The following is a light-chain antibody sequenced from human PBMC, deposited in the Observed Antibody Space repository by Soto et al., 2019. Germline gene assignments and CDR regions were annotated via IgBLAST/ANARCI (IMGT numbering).Light chain of an antibody. CDR2: DTS. CDR3: QRYNNWPLT. V-gene: IGKV3-15*01. Sequence: IVITQSPATLSASQGEGATLSCRASQGIGDTVAWYQHKPGQTPRLLIYDTSTRATGVPARFRGSRSGPEFTLTINSLQSEDFAVYYCQRYNNWPLTFGGGTKVDIK. CDR1: QGIGDT. J-gene: IGKJ4*01.